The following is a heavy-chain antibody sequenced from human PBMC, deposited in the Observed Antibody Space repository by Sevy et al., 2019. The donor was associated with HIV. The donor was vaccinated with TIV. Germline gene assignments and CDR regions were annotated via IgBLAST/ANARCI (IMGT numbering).Heavy chain of an antibody. D-gene: IGHD3-3*01. CDR2: INPKSGAT. J-gene: IGHJ6*02. Sequence: ASVKVSCKASGYTFTDTGYYVHWVRQAPGQGLEWMGWINPKSGATNYAQKFQGRVTMTRDTSVSTANMELSRLRSDETAVYYCARESYDFWTGPVDSDYGMDVSGQGTTVTVSS. CDR1: GYTFTDTGYY. V-gene: IGHV1-2*02. CDR3: ARESYDFWTGPVDSDYGMDV.